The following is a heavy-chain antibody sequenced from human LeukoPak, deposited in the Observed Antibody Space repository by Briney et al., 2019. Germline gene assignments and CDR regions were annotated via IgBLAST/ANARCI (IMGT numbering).Heavy chain of an antibody. D-gene: IGHD3/OR15-3a*01. V-gene: IGHV1-69*13. Sequence: SVKVSCKASGGAFSSYAISWVRQAPGQGLEWMGGIIPIFGTANYAQKFQGRVTITADESTSTAYMELSSLRSEDTAVYYCARPNQDWLLYNVPPPEYYYYGMDVWGQGTTVTVSS. CDR2: IIPIFGTA. CDR1: GGAFSSYA. J-gene: IGHJ6*02. CDR3: ARPNQDWLLYNVPPPEYYYYGMDV.